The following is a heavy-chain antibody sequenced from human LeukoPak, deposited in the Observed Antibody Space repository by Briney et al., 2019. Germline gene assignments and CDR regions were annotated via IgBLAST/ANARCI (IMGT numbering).Heavy chain of an antibody. J-gene: IGHJ6*03. CDR3: ARDEEINYDFWSGYLPMDV. V-gene: IGHV3-21*01. Sequence: GGSLRLSCAASGFTFSSYSMNWVRQAPGKGLEWVSSISSSSSYIYYADSVKGRFTISRDNAKNSLYLQMNSLRAEDTAVYYCARDEEINYDFWSGYLPMDVWGKGTTVTVSS. D-gene: IGHD3-3*01. CDR2: ISSSSSYI. CDR1: GFTFSSYS.